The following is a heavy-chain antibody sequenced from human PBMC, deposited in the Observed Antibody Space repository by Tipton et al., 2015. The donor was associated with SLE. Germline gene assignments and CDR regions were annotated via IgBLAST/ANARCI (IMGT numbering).Heavy chain of an antibody. V-gene: IGHV3-7*01. D-gene: IGHD6-19*01. CDR1: GFTFTTYW. Sequence: SLRLSCAASGFTFTTYWMTWVRQAPGKGLEWVANMKPDGSERYYVGSVKGRFTISRDNAKNTVFLQMNNLRADDTAVYYCARDITGYSYGWYAIDRWGQGTLVTVSS. CDR3: ARDITGYSYGWYAIDR. CDR2: MKPDGSER. J-gene: IGHJ5*02.